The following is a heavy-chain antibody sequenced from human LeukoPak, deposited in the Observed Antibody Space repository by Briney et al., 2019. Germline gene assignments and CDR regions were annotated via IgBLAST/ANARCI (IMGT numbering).Heavy chain of an antibody. CDR1: GFTFSSYS. CDR2: ISSSSSTI. Sequence: PGGSRRLSCAASGFTFSSYSMNWVRQAPGKGLEWVSYISSSSSTIYYADSVKGRFTISRDNAKNSLYLQMNSLRDEDTAVYYCAREVVVVTAPHYFDYWGQGTLVTVSS. CDR3: AREVVVVTAPHYFDY. V-gene: IGHV3-48*02. D-gene: IGHD2-21*02. J-gene: IGHJ4*02.